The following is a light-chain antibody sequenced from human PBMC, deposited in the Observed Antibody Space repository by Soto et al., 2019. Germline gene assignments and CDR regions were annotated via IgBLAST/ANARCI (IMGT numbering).Light chain of an antibody. CDR3: QKYNDAPRT. Sequence: QMTQSPSSLSASVGDRVTITCRESQDLSNYLAWYQQKPGGAPKLLIYEASTLQSGVPSRFSGSGSGADFTLTISSLQPEDVAIYYCQKYNDAPRTFGPGTRVEMK. CDR2: EAS. V-gene: IGKV1-27*01. CDR1: QDLSNY. J-gene: IGKJ1*01.